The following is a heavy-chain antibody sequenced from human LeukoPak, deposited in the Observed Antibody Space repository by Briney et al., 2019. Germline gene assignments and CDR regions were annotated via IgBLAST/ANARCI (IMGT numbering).Heavy chain of an antibody. CDR1: GFTFDDYA. J-gene: IGHJ5*02. D-gene: IGHD3-22*01. CDR2: ISWNSGSI. V-gene: IGHV3-9*01. Sequence: GRSLRLSCAASGFTFDDYAVHWVRQAPGKGLEWVSGISWNSGSIGYADSVKGRSTISRDNAKNSLYLQMNSLRAEDTAVYYCARVCLRPYSNTYYYDGSGFGCFDPWGQGTLVTVSS. CDR3: ARVCLRPYSNTYYYDGSGFGCFDP.